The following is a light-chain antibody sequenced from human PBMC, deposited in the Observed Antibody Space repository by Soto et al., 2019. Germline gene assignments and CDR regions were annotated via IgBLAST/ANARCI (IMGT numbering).Light chain of an antibody. CDR3: QTWGTGIRGV. CDR2: LNSDGSH. J-gene: IGLJ2*01. Sequence: QLVLTQSPSASASLGASVKLTCTLSSGHSSYAIAWHQQQPEKGPRYLMKLNSDGSHSKGDGIPDRFSGSSSGAERYLTISSLQSEDEADYYWQTWGTGIRGVFGGGTKLTVL. V-gene: IGLV4-69*01. CDR1: SGHSSYA.